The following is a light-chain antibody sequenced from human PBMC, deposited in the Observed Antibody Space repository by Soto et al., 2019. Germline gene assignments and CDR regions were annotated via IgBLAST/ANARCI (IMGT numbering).Light chain of an antibody. CDR2: DAS. CDR1: QDTSNY. V-gene: IGKV1-33*01. CDR3: QQSYSTPQT. J-gene: IGKJ1*01. Sequence: EIQMTQSPSSLSASVGDRVTITCQASQDTSNYLNWYQQKPGKAPKLLIYDASNLETAVPSRFSGSGSGTDFTLTISSLQPEDFATYYCQQSYSTPQTFGQGTKVDIK.